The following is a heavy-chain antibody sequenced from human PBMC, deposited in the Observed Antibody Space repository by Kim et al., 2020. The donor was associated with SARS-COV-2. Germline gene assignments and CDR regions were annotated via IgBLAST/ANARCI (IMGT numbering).Heavy chain of an antibody. V-gene: IGHV1-8*01. CDR1: GYTFTSYD. CDR3: AAVAGSYEKGENWFDA. D-gene: IGHD3-10*01. CDR2: MNPYRGET. Sequence: ASVKVSCKASGYTFTSYDINWVRQAPGQGLEWMGWMNPYRGETGYAQKFQGRVTMTRDTSISTAYMELSNLTSADTAVYYCAAVAGSYEKGENWFDAWGQGALVTVPS. J-gene: IGHJ5*02.